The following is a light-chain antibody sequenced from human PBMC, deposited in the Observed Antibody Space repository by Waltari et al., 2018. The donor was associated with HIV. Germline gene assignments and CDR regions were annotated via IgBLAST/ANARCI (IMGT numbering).Light chain of an antibody. V-gene: IGKV1-5*03. CDR1: QTIDNY. CDR2: RAS. J-gene: IGKJ1*01. Sequence: DVQVTQLPSTLTASAGDRVSITCRVSQTIDNYLAWYQQRPGEAPNLLIYRASTLESGVPSRFSGSGSRTDFTLTINNLQPNDSATYYCQQYQSYSLFMFGPGTKVEIK. CDR3: QQYQSYSLFM.